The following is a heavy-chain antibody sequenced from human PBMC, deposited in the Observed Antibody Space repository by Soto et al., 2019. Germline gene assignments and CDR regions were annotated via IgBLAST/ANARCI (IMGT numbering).Heavy chain of an antibody. CDR2: IYYSGST. CDR3: ARGKPAGIRYYYGMDV. CDR1: GGSISSGGYY. V-gene: IGHV4-31*03. Sequence: QVQLQESGPGLVKPSQTLSLTCTVSGGSISSGGYYWSWIRQHPGKGLEWIGYIYYSGSTYYNPSRKSRVTISVDTSKNQFSLKLSSVTAADTAVYYCARGKPAGIRYYYGMDVWGQGTTVTVSS. J-gene: IGHJ6*02.